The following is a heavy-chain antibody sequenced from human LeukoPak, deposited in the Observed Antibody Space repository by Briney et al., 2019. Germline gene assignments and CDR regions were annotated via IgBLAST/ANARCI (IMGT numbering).Heavy chain of an antibody. CDR2: INHSGST. CDR3: ARGSGGTWYFDY. Sequence: SETLSLTCAVYGGSFSGYYWSWIRQPPGKGLEWIGEINHSGSTNYNPSLKSRVTISVGTSKNQFSLKLSSVTAADTAVYYCARGSGGTWYFDYWGQGTLVTVSS. CDR1: GGSFSGYY. D-gene: IGHD2-15*01. J-gene: IGHJ4*02. V-gene: IGHV4-34*01.